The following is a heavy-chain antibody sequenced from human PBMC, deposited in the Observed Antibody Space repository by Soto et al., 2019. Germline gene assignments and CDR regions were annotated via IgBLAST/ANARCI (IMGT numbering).Heavy chain of an antibody. CDR3: ARDMLRGATHYYYGMDV. V-gene: IGHV4-4*02. Sequence: QVQLQESGPGLLKPSGTLSLTCAVSGGSISSSNWWSWVRQPPGKGMEWIGEIYHSGSTYYTPSLQSRVTISVDKSKNQFSLKLSSVTAADTAVNDCARDMLRGATHYYYGMDVWGQGHTDTVSS. J-gene: IGHJ6*02. CDR1: GGSISSSNW. CDR2: IYHSGST. D-gene: IGHD1-26*01.